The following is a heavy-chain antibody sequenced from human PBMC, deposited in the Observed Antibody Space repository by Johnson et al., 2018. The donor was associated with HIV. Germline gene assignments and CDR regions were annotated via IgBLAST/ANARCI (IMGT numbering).Heavy chain of an antibody. D-gene: IGHD5-18*01. CDR3: TTDKQLWLTVDI. Sequence: VQLVESGGGLVHPGGSLRLSCAASGFTFDDYAMHWVRQAPGKGLEWVSAISGSGGSTYYADSVKGRFTISRDNSKNTLYLQMNSLKTEDTAVYYCTTDKQLWLTVDIWGQGTMVTVSS. CDR1: GFTFDDYA. J-gene: IGHJ3*02. CDR2: ISGSGGST. V-gene: IGHV3-23*04.